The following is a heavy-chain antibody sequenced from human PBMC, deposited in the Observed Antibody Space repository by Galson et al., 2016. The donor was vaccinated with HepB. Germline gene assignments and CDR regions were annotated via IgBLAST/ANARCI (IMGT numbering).Heavy chain of an antibody. Sequence: ETLSLTCTVPGDSIRSYYWSWIRQPPGKGLEWIGEISHSGYTNYNPSLGSRVTISVDTDKNQFSLRLTYVTAADTGVYFCARGRSPSWLRIMDVWGRGTTVAVTS. D-gene: IGHD5-12*01. V-gene: IGHV4-34*01. J-gene: IGHJ6*02. CDR1: GDSIRSYY. CDR2: ISHSGYT. CDR3: ARGRSPSWLRIMDV.